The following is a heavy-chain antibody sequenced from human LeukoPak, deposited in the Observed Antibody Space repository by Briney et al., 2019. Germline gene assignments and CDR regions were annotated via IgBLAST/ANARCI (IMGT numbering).Heavy chain of an antibody. V-gene: IGHV4-4*02. CDR3: ARNYYDSSGYNQVDAFDI. J-gene: IGHJ3*02. CDR2: IYHDGST. D-gene: IGHD3-22*01. Sequence: KPSETLSLTCAVSGGSISSNNWWIWVRQSPEKGLEWIGEIYHDGSTNYNPSLKSRVTISMDKSKNQLSLKLNFVTAADTAVYYCARNYYDSSGYNQVDAFDIWGQGTMVTVSS. CDR1: GGSISSNNW.